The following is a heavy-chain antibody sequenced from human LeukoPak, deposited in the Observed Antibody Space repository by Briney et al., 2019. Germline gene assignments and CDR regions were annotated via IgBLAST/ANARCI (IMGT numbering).Heavy chain of an antibody. CDR3: ARERGRPGTRIAARPQTYYYYGMDV. J-gene: IGHJ6*02. CDR2: INHSVST. CDR1: GGSFSGYY. D-gene: IGHD6-6*01. V-gene: IGHV4-34*01. Sequence: PSETLSLTCAVYGGSFSGYYSSWIRQPPGKGLEWIGEINHSVSTNYNPSLKSRVTISVDTSKNQFSLKLSSVTAADTAVYYCARERGRPGTRIAARPQTYYYYGMDVWGQGTTVTVSS.